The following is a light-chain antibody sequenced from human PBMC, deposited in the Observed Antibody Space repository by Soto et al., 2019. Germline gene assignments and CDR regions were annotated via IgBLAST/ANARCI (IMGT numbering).Light chain of an antibody. Sequence: DIQMTQSPSTLSASVGGRVTITCRASQSVGTWVAWYQQKPGKAPKLLIYGASNLESGVPSRFSGSGSGTVFTLTITTLQPDDFATYFCQQYNRNTWSFGPGTKVDI. CDR1: QSVGTW. CDR3: QQYNRNTWS. CDR2: GAS. J-gene: IGKJ1*01. V-gene: IGKV1-5*01.